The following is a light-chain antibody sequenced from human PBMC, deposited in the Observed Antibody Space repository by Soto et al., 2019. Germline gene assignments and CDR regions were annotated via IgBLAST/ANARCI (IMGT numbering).Light chain of an antibody. CDR1: QSVSNTY. J-gene: IGKJ1*01. Sequence: EVVLTQSPGTLSLSPGERATLSCRASQSVSNTYVAWYQHIPGQTPRPLIYGASNRATGIPDRFSGSGSGTDFTLTISRLEPEDFAVYYCQQHDNSPWMFGQGTKVEIK. V-gene: IGKV3-20*01. CDR2: GAS. CDR3: QQHDNSPWM.